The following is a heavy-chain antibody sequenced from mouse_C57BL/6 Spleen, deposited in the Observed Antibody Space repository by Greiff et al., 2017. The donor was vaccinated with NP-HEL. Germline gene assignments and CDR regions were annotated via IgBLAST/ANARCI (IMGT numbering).Heavy chain of an antibody. J-gene: IGHJ4*01. D-gene: IGHD2-1*01. CDR3: ARSNYDGNYHAMDY. Sequence: EVQLQQSGPELVKPGASVKISCKASGYTFTDYYMNWVKQSHGKSLEWIGDINPNNGGTSYNQKFKGKATLTVDKSSSTAYMELRRLTSEDSAVYYCARSNYDGNYHAMDYWGQGTSVTVSS. CDR1: GYTFTDYY. CDR2: INPNNGGT. V-gene: IGHV1-26*01.